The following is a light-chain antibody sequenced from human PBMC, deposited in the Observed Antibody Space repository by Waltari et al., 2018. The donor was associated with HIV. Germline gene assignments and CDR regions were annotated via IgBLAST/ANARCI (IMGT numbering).Light chain of an antibody. CDR2: WAS. Sequence: DVVMTQSPDSLAVSLGERATINCQSSPSVLYSSHNKNYLAWYQQKPGQPPKLLIYWASTRESGVPDRFSGSGSGTDFTLTISSLQAEDVAVYYCQQYYSTPWTFGQGTKVEIK. J-gene: IGKJ1*01. V-gene: IGKV4-1*01. CDR1: PSVLYSSHNKNY. CDR3: QQYYSTPWT.